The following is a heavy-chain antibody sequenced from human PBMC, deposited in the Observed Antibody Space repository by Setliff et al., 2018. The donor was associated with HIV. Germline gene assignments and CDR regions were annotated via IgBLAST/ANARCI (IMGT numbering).Heavy chain of an antibody. Sequence: GASVKVSCKASGYTFTSYHINWVRQATGQGLEWMGWMNPKSGNTGYAQKFQGRATMTRNTSTSTAYMDLSSLRSEDTAVYYCALLYCGADCYIDYWGQGTLVTVSS. CDR1: GYTFTSYH. D-gene: IGHD2-21*02. CDR2: MNPKSGNT. V-gene: IGHV1-8*02. J-gene: IGHJ4*02. CDR3: ALLYCGADCYIDY.